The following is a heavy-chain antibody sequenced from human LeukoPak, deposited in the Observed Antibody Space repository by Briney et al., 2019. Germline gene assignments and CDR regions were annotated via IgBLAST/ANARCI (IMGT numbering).Heavy chain of an antibody. D-gene: IGHD3-10*01. CDR3: ARFPMVRGVIISSYFDY. CDR1: GYSFTSYW. Sequence: GESLKISCKGSGYSFTSYWIGWVRQMPGKGLEWMGIIYPVDSDTRYSPSFQGQVTISADKSISTAYLQWSSLKASDTAMYYCARFPMVRGVIISSYFDYWGQGTLVTVSS. CDR2: IYPVDSDT. V-gene: IGHV5-51*03. J-gene: IGHJ4*02.